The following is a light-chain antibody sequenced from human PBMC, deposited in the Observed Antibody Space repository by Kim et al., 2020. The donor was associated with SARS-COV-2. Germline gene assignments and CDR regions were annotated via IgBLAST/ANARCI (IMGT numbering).Light chain of an antibody. Sequence: QSALTQPRSVSGSPGQSVTISCTGTSSDVGGYNYVSWYQQHPGKAPKLMIYDVSKRPSGVPDRFSGSKSGNTASLTISGLQAEDEGDYYCCSYAGSYTAYVFGTGTKVTVL. CDR1: SSDVGGYNY. CDR3: CSYAGSYTAYV. J-gene: IGLJ1*01. V-gene: IGLV2-11*01. CDR2: DVS.